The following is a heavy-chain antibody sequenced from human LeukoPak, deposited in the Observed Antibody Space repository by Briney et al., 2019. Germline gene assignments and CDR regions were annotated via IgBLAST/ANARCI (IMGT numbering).Heavy chain of an antibody. D-gene: IGHD6-25*01. J-gene: IGHJ6*02. CDR3: ARYSSGRTYGMDV. V-gene: IGHV1-2*06. Sequence: GASVKVSCKASGYTFTSYGISWVRQAPGQGLEWMGRINPNSGGTNYAQKFQGRVTMTRDTSISTAYMELSRLRSDDTAVYYCARYSSGRTYGMDVWGQGTTVTVSS. CDR1: GYTFTSYG. CDR2: INPNSGGT.